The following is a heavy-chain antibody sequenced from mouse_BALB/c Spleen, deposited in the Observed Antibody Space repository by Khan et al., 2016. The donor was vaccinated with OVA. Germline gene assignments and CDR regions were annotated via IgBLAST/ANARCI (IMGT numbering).Heavy chain of an antibody. V-gene: IGHV5-6*01. CDR2: ISSSSNYT. D-gene: IGHD4-1*01. Sequence: EVELVESGGDLVKPGGSLKLSCAASGFTFTNYGMSWVRQTPDKRLEWVTTISSSSNYTYYPDSVKGRFTISRNNAKNTLYLQMSSLKSEDTAMYYCASHVTGSFAYWGQGTLVTVSA. J-gene: IGHJ3*01. CDR3: ASHVTGSFAY. CDR1: GFTFTNYG.